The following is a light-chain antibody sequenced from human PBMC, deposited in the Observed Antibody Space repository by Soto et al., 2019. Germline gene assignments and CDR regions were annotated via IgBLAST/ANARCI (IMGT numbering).Light chain of an antibody. Sequence: DIQMTQSPSSVSASVGDRVTITCRASQDIHTWLAWYQQKPGEAPNLLIYAASIFQSGVPSRFSGSGSGTEFTLTISSLQPEESATYYCQQGFGFPLTFGGGTQVEV. CDR3: QQGFGFPLT. V-gene: IGKV1-12*01. CDR1: QDIHTW. CDR2: AAS. J-gene: IGKJ4*01.